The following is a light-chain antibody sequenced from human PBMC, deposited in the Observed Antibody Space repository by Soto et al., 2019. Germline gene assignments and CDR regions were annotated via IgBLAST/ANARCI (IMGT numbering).Light chain of an antibody. CDR2: GAS. J-gene: IGKJ4*01. CDR1: QDISTL. Sequence: DIQMTQSPSSVSASIGDRVTITCRASQDISTLLAWYQQKPGKAPKLLIYGASTLESGVPSRFSGRGSGTDFTLTVRSLQPDDCATYFCQQADSFPLTFGGGTKVDIK. CDR3: QQADSFPLT. V-gene: IGKV1D-12*01.